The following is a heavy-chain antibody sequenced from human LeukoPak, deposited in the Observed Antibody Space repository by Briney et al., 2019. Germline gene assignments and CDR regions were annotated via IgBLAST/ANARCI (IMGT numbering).Heavy chain of an antibody. CDR2: IFPDGGGT. D-gene: IGHD6-13*01. CDR1: GYSFTGYY. CDR3: ATRMRRQHLGIFDS. V-gene: IGHV1-2*02. J-gene: IGHJ4*02. Sequence: ASLKVSCKASGYSFTGYYMRWVRHAPGQGLEWMGWIFPDGGGTNYAQKFQGKVNMTRDTSISTAYIELSRLRSGDTAVYYCATRMRRQHLGIFDSWGQGTMVTVSS.